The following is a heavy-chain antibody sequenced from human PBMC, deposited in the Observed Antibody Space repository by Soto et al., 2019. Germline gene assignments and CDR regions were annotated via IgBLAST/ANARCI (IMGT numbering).Heavy chain of an antibody. J-gene: IGHJ6*02. CDR2: INHSGST. CDR3: ARVRIQLWTTALDDYGMDV. CDR1: GGSFSGYY. V-gene: IGHV4-34*01. D-gene: IGHD5-18*01. Sequence: SETLSLTCAVYGGSFSGYYWSWIRQPPGKGLEWIGEINHSGSTNYNPSLKSRVTISVDTSKNQFSLKLSSVTAADTAVYYCARVRIQLWTTALDDYGMDVWGQGTTVTVSS.